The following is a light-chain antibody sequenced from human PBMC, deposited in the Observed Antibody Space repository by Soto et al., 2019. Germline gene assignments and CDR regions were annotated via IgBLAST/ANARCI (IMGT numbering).Light chain of an antibody. V-gene: IGLV2-14*01. CDR3: NSYTSTSTYV. CDR2: EVS. Sequence: QSALTQPASVSGSPGQSITISCTGTSSDVGGYKYVSWYQQHPGKAPKLMIYEVSNRPSGVSNRFSGSKSGNTASLTTSGLQAEDEADYYCNSYTSTSTYVFGTGTKLTVL. CDR1: SSDVGGYKY. J-gene: IGLJ1*01.